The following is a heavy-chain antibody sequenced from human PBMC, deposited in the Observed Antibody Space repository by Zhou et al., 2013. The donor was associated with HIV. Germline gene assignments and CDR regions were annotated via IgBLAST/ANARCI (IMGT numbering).Heavy chain of an antibody. Sequence: QVQLVQSGAEVRKPGSSVKVSCRLSGDTFSSSYAIDLGATRPLGQGLEWMGRIIPFFGTPNYAQNFQGRVTITADKSTSIAYLALRSLRPEDTALYYLCREGRITRTTNGGPLDIWGQGTSGHRLF. J-gene: IGHJ3*02. CDR3: CREGRITRTTNGGPLDI. D-gene: IGHD2-8*01. CDR1: GDTFSSSYA. CDR2: IIPFFGTP. V-gene: IGHV1-69*14.